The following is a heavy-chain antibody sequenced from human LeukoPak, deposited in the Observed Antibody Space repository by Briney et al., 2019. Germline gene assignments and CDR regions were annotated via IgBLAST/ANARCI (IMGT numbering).Heavy chain of an antibody. J-gene: IGHJ4*02. CDR1: GGSISSGDYY. V-gene: IGHV4-30-4*01. CDR2: IYYSGST. D-gene: IGHD1-7*01. Sequence: SETLSLTCTVSGGSISSGDYYWSWIRQPPGKGLEWIGYIYYSGSTYYNPSLKSRVTISVDTSKNQFSLKLSSVTAADTAVYYCASGSVELRFGTPHHPFDYWGQGTLVTVSS. CDR3: ASGSVELRFGTPHHPFDY.